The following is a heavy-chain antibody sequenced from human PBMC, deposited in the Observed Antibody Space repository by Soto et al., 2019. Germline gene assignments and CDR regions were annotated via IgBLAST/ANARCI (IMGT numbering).Heavy chain of an antibody. CDR3: ARRGQWLVDFQH. D-gene: IGHD6-19*01. CDR1: GGSFSGYY. Sequence: QVQLQQWGAGLLKPSETLSLTCAVYGGSFSGYYWSWIRQPPGKGLEWIGEINHSGSTNYNPSLKSRVTISVDTSKNQFSLKLSSVTAADTAVYYGARRGQWLVDFQHWGQGTLVTVSS. CDR2: INHSGST. J-gene: IGHJ1*01. V-gene: IGHV4-34*01.